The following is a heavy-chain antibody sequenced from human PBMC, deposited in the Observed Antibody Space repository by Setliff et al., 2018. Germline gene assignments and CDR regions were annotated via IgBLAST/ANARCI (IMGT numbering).Heavy chain of an antibody. CDR3: ARDKVGLAVAGTVHYFDY. CDR1: GYSLSSGYY. J-gene: IGHJ4*02. CDR2: IYSSEST. V-gene: IGHV4-38-2*01. D-gene: IGHD6-19*01. Sequence: PSETLSLTCGLSGYSLSSGYYGGWIRQPPGKGLEWIGSIYSSESTNYNPSLKSRVTISLDTSKNQFSLKLSTVTAADTAVYYCARDKVGLAVAGTVHYFDYWGQGTLVTVSS.